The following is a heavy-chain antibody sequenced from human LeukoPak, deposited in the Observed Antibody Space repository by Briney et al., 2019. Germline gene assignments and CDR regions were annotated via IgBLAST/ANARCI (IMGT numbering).Heavy chain of an antibody. Sequence: GGSLRLSCAASGFTFDDYAMHWVRQVPGKGLEWVSGISGNRGSIGYADSVKGRFTISRDNAKNSLYLQMNSLRAEDTALYYCAKDIILRGKSKVGAPTTFDYWGQGTLVTVSS. CDR3: AKDIILRGKSKVGAPTTFDY. CDR1: GFTFDDYA. CDR2: ISGNRGSI. D-gene: IGHD1-26*01. J-gene: IGHJ4*02. V-gene: IGHV3-9*01.